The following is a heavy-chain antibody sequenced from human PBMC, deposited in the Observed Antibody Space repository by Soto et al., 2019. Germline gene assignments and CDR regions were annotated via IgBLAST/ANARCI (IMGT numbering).Heavy chain of an antibody. CDR2: IYYSGST. CDR1: GGSISSYY. Sequence: QVQLQESGPGLVKPSETLSLTCTVSGGSISSYYWSWIRQPPGKGLEWIGYIYYSGSTNYNPSLKSRVPISVDTSKNPFPLEVSSVTAADTAVYYCARFGHDAFDIWGQGTMVTVSS. V-gene: IGHV4-59*01. CDR3: ARFGHDAFDI. D-gene: IGHD3-10*01. J-gene: IGHJ3*02.